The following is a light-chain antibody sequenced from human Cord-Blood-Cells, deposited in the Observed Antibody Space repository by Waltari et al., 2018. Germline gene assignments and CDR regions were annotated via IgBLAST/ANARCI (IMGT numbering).Light chain of an antibody. CDR2: DVS. CDR3: CSYAGSYVV. Sequence: QSALTQPRSVSGSAGQSVTISCTGTSMDVGGYNYVSWYQQHPGKAPKLMIYDVSKRPSEVPDRFSGSKSGNTASLTISGLQAEDEADYYCCSYAGSYVVFGGGTKLTVL. V-gene: IGLV2-11*01. CDR1: SMDVGGYNY. J-gene: IGLJ2*01.